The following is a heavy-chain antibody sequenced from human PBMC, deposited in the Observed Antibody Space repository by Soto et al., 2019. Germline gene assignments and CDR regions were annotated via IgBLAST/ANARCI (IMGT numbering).Heavy chain of an antibody. CDR3: ARAVRYFDWLLFGAFDI. J-gene: IGHJ3*02. V-gene: IGHV1-2*04. CDR1: GYTFTGYY. D-gene: IGHD3-9*01. Sequence: ASVKVSCKASGYTFTGYYMHWVRQAPGQGLEWMGWINPNSGGTNYAQKFQGWVTMTRDTSISTAYMELSRLGSDDTAVYYCARAVRYFDWLLFGAFDIWGQGTMVTVSS. CDR2: INPNSGGT.